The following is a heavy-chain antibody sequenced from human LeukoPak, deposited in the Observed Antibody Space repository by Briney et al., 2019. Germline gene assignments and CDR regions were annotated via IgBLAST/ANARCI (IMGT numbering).Heavy chain of an antibody. Sequence: ASVKVSCKASGYTFTSYFMHWVRQAPGQGLEWMGIINPSGGSTSCAQKFQGRVTMTRDTSTSTVYMELSSLRSEDTAVYYCARTAGRTFDYWGQGPLVTVSS. CDR3: ARTAGRTFDY. CDR1: GYTFTSYF. D-gene: IGHD6-6*01. CDR2: INPSGGST. V-gene: IGHV1-46*01. J-gene: IGHJ4*02.